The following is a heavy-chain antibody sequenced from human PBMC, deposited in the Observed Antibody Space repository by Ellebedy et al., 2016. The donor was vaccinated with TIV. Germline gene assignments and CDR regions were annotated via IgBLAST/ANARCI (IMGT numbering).Heavy chain of an antibody. Sequence: MPSETLSLTCTVPGGSINSGDYYWSWIRQPPGKGLEWVGYIYYSGSAYYNSSLKGRVKISVDRSQKQISLELNSVTAADTAVYFCARGLTGNAFDIWGQGTMVTVSS. D-gene: IGHD1-20*01. V-gene: IGHV4-30-4*01. CDR2: IYYSGSA. J-gene: IGHJ3*02. CDR3: ARGLTGNAFDI. CDR1: GGSINSGDYY.